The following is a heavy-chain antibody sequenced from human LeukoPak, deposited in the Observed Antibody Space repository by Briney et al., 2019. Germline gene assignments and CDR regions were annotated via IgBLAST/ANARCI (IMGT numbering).Heavy chain of an antibody. CDR3: AGVQLSYGTRGGLFDP. CDR1: GGSISSYF. D-gene: IGHD3-16*02. CDR2: ISYSGST. J-gene: IGHJ5*02. Sequence: NASETLSLTCTVSGGSISSYFWSWIRQSPGRGLEYIGYISYSGSTNYNPSLKSRLTISVDTSKNQFSLKLSSLTAADTAVYYCAGVQLSYGTRGGLFDPWGQGTLVTVSS. V-gene: IGHV4-59*01.